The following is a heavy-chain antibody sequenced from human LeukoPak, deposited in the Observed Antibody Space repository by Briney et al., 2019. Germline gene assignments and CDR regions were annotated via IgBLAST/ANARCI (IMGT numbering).Heavy chain of an antibody. D-gene: IGHD6-19*01. CDR1: GFTFSSYA. Sequence: PGGSLRLSCAASGFTFSSYAMSWVRQAPGKGLEWVSAISGSGGSTYYADSVKGRFTISRDKSKNTLYLQMNSLRAEDTAVYYCAKVLSSGWFIDYFDYWGQGTLVTVSS. CDR3: AKVLSSGWFIDYFDY. CDR2: ISGSGGST. J-gene: IGHJ4*02. V-gene: IGHV3-23*01.